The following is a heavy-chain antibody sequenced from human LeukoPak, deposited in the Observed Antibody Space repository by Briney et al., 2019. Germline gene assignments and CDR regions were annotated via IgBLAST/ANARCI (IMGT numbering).Heavy chain of an antibody. V-gene: IGHV4-39*07. D-gene: IGHD4-23*01. CDR3: ARGYGGNYFDY. J-gene: IGHJ4*02. CDR2: IFYSGST. Sequence: SETLSLTCTVSGGAVSSSYYYWGWVRQPPGKGLEWIGTIFYSGSTYYNPSLKSRVTISVDTSKNQFSLKLSSVTAADTAVYYCARGYGGNYFDYWGQGTLVTVSS. CDR1: GGAVSSSYYY.